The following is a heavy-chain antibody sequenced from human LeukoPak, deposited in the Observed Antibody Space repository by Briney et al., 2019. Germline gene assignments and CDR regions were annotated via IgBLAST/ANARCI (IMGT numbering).Heavy chain of an antibody. Sequence: GGSLRLSCAASGFPFDDYGMSWVRQVPGKGLEWVSHINWNGGSRGYADSVKGRFTISRDNAKNSLYLQMNSLRAEDTALYYCARTNYDILTGYSEGIDYWGQGTLVTVSS. J-gene: IGHJ4*02. CDR2: INWNGGSR. CDR1: GFPFDDYG. V-gene: IGHV3-20*04. D-gene: IGHD3-9*01. CDR3: ARTNYDILTGYSEGIDY.